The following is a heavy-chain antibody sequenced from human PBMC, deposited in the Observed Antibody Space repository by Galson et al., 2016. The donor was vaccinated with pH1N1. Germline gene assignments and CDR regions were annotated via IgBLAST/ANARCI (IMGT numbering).Heavy chain of an antibody. Sequence: SLRLSCAASGFSISTYWMTWVRQAPGKGLEWVANIGQDGSKIYYVDSVKGRFTISRDNAKNSLYLQMNSLRREETAVYYCAGAIGAADSLWGQGTLVTVSS. D-gene: IGHD3-22*01. CDR1: GFSISTYW. CDR3: AGAIGAADSL. CDR2: IGQDGSKI. V-gene: IGHV3-7*04. J-gene: IGHJ4*02.